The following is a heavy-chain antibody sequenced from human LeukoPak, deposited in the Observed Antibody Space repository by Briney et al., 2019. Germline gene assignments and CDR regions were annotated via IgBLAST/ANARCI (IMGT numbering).Heavy chain of an antibody. CDR2: ISYDGSNK. J-gene: IGHJ4*02. D-gene: IGHD6-13*01. CDR1: GFTFSSYA. Sequence: GGSLRLSCSASGFTFSSYAMHWVRQAPGKGLEWVAVISYDGSNKYYADSVKGRFTISRDNSKNTLYLQMNSLRAEDTAVYYCAKVPIAAAGTEEEGADYWGQGTLVTVSS. V-gene: IGHV3-30*04. CDR3: AKVPIAAAGTEEEGADY.